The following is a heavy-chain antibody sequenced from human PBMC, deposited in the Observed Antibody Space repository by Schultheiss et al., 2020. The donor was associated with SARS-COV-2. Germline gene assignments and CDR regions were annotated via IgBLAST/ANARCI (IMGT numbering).Heavy chain of an antibody. J-gene: IGHJ4*02. Sequence: GGSLRLSCKGSEYSFSTYWIGWVRQMPGRGLEWMGIIYPGDSDVVNNPSLQGRVTISADKSTRTAYLQWSSLKTSDTAIYYCAKRLLSSVPCYWGQGTRVTVSS. CDR2: IYPGDSDV. CDR1: EYSFSTYW. V-gene: IGHV5-51*01. D-gene: IGHD2-15*01. CDR3: AKRLLSSVPCY.